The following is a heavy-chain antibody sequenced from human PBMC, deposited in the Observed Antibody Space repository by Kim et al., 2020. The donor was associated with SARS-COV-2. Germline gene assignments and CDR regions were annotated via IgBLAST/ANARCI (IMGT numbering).Heavy chain of an antibody. CDR1: GGSISSSNW. V-gene: IGHV4-4*02. J-gene: IGHJ6*02. CDR3: ARVRVAAEPADYYYYYGMDV. D-gene: IGHD6-13*01. Sequence: SETLSLTCAVSGGSISSSNWWSWVRQPPGKGLEWIGEIYHSGSTNYNPSLKSRVTISVDKSKNQFSLKLSSVTAADTAVYYCARVRVAAEPADYYYYYGMDVWGQGTTVTVSS. CDR2: IYHSGST.